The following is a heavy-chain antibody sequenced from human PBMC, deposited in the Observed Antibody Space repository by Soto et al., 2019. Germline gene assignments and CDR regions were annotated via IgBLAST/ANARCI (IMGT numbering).Heavy chain of an antibody. CDR1: GYSISSGYY. J-gene: IGHJ3*02. Sequence: PSETLSLTCAVSGYSISSGYYWGWIRQPPGKGLEWIGSISHSGSTYYNPSLKSRVTISVDTSKNQFSLKLSSVTAADTAVYYCAGFKMIVVIRGAFDIWGQGTMVTVSS. V-gene: IGHV4-38-2*01. D-gene: IGHD3-22*01. CDR2: ISHSGST. CDR3: AGFKMIVVIRGAFDI.